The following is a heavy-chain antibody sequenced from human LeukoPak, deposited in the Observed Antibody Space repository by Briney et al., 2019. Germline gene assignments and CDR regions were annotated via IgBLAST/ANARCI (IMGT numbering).Heavy chain of an antibody. V-gene: IGHV4-34*01. D-gene: IGHD3-10*01. CDR1: GGSFSGYY. J-gene: IGHJ5*02. CDR3: ARGMVRGVIIPPEGNWFVP. CDR2: INHSGST. Sequence: SETLSLTCAVYGGSFSGYYWSWIRQPPGKGLEWIGEINHSGSTNYNPSLKSRVTISVDTSKNQFSLKLSSVTAADTAVYYCARGMVRGVIIPPEGNWFVPWGQGTLVTVSS.